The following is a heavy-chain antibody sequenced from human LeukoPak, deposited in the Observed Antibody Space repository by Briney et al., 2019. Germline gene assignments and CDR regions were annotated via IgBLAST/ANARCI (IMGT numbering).Heavy chain of an antibody. V-gene: IGHV5-51*01. CDR2: IYPGDSDT. Sequence: GESLKISCKGSGYRFSSLWIGWVRQMPGKGLEWMGIIYPGDSDTRYSPSFQGQVTISADKSISTAYLQWSSLKASDTAMYYCARHTKYSSSSRVFDYWGQGTLVTVSS. J-gene: IGHJ4*02. CDR1: GYRFSSLW. CDR3: ARHTKYSSSSRVFDY. D-gene: IGHD6-6*01.